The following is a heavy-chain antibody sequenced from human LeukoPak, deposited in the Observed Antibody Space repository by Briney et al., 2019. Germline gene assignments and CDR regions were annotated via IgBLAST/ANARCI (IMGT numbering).Heavy chain of an antibody. D-gene: IGHD3-3*01. J-gene: IGHJ4*02. V-gene: IGHV4-4*07. CDR3: ARDTGKSGYPDY. CDR2: IYSSGII. Sequence: TSETLSLTCTVSGGSTSSYYWSWIRQPAGKAPEWIGRIYSSGIINYNPSLKSRVTMSLDNSKNQLSLKLSYVTAADTAVYYCARDTGKSGYPDYWGQGTLVTVSS. CDR1: GGSTSSYY.